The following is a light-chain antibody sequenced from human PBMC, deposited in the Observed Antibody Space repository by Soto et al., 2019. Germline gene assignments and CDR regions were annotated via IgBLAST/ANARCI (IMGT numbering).Light chain of an antibody. V-gene: IGKV1-33*01. CDR3: QQYDNLPHT. CDR2: DAS. Sequence: DIQMTQSPSSLSASVGDRVTITCQASQDISNYLNGYQQKPGKAPKLLIYDASNLETGVPSRFSGSGSGTDFTFTISRLQPEDIATYYCQQYDNLPHTFGQGTKLEIK. J-gene: IGKJ2*01. CDR1: QDISNY.